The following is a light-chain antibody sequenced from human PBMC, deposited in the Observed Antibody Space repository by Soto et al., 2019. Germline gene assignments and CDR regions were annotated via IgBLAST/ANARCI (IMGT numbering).Light chain of an antibody. Sequence: SSALTQPPSVSVAPGQTARITCGGNNIGSKSVHWYQQKPAQAPVLVVYDDTDRPSGIPDRSSSSNSGNTATLTITRADAGDEPDYYRQVCDSRSDHFYVFRTGTKGTVL. V-gene: IGLV3-21*02. J-gene: IGLJ1*01. CDR2: DDT. CDR3: QVCDSRSDHFYV. CDR1: NIGSKS.